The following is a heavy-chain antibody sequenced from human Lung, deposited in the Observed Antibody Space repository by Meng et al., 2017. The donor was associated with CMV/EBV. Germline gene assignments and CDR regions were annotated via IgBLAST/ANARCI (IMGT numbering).Heavy chain of an antibody. CDR2: SDFSGTT. V-gene: IGHV4-39*02. Sequence: QLQLQESGPGLVKPSETLSLRCTVSSVSVRTNSYYLGWIRQPQGKGVEWVGSSDFSGTTYYNPSLNGRVSVSADFFRGHLSLSLASLTAADTAFYYRVLDYGPTGHGIYWGHGILVTVSS. CDR3: VLDYGPTGHGIY. CDR1: SVSVRTNSYY. D-gene: IGHD1-1*01. J-gene: IGHJ4*01.